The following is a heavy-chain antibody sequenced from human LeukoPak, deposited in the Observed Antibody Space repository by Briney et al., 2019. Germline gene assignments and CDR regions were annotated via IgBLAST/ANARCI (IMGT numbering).Heavy chain of an antibody. J-gene: IGHJ4*02. CDR1: GGSISSYY. CDR2: IYYSGST. D-gene: IGHD5-12*01. V-gene: IGHV4-59*01. Sequence: SETLSLTCTVSGGSISSYYWNWIRQPPGKGLEWLGYIYYSGSTNYNPSLKSRVTISVDTSKNQFSLKLRSVTAADTAVYYCARGFDSKSTYFDYWGQGTLVTVSS. CDR3: ARGFDSKSTYFDY.